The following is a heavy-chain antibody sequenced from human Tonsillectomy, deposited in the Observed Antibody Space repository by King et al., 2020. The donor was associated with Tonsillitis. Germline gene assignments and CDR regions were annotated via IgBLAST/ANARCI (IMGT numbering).Heavy chain of an antibody. CDR1: GFTFSSYA. CDR2: ISGSGGST. D-gene: IGHD3-3*01. V-gene: IGHV3-23*04. CDR3: AKLYYDFWSGRNWCDP. Sequence: VQLVESGGGLVQPGGSLRLSCAASGFTFSSYAMSWVRQAPGKGLEWVSAISGSGGSTYYADSVKGRFTISRDNSKNTLYLQMNSLRAEDTAVYYCAKLYYDFWSGRNWCDPWGQGTLVTVSS. J-gene: IGHJ5*02.